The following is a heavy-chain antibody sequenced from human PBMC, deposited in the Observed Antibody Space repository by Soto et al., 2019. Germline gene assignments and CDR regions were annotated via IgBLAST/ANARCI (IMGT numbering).Heavy chain of an antibody. CDR1: GGSISSGGYS. CDR3: ARGREVDTAMALPPYYYYGMDV. Sequence: KPSETLSLTCSVSGGSISSGGYSWIWIRHPPGKGLEWIGYIYHSGSTYYNPSLKSRVTISVDRSKNQFSLKLSSVTAADTAVYYCARGREVDTAMALPPYYYYGMDVWGQGTTVTVSS. V-gene: IGHV4-30-2*01. CDR2: IYHSGST. J-gene: IGHJ6*02. D-gene: IGHD5-18*01.